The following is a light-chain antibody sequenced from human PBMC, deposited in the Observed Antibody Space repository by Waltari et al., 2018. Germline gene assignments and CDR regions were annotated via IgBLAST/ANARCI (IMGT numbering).Light chain of an antibody. CDR1: QNIRSY. CDR2: AAS. J-gene: IGKJ3*01. V-gene: IGKV1-39*01. CDR3: QQSYSTPLFT. Sequence: DIQMTQSPSSLSASVGDRVTITCRASQNIRSYLNWYQQKPGKAPKLLIYAASSLQSGVLSRFSGSGSGTDFTLTISSLQPEDFATYYCQQSYSTPLFTFGPGTKVDIK.